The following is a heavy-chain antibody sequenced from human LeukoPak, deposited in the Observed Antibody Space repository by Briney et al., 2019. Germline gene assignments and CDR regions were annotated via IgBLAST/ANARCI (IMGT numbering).Heavy chain of an antibody. V-gene: IGHV4-39*07. D-gene: IGHD3-10*01. CDR2: IYYSGST. J-gene: IGHJ6*03. CDR1: GGSISSSSYY. Sequence: PSETLSLTCTVSGGSISSSSYYWGWIRQPPGKGLEWIGSIYYSGSTYYNPSLKSRVTISVDTSKNQFSLKLSSVTAADTAVYYCARVVVGRKSGGSGSYYVNYYYYYYMDVWGKGTTVTVSS. CDR3: ARVVVGRKSGGSGSYYVNYYYYYYMDV.